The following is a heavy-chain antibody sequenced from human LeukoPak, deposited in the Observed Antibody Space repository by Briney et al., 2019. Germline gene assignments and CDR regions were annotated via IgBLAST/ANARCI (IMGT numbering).Heavy chain of an antibody. CDR3: ARVNGAAVGQMKTLNGGFCDY. D-gene: IGHD6-13*01. CDR2: ISSSGSTI. V-gene: IGHV3-11*01. CDR1: GFTFSDYY. J-gene: IGHJ4*02. Sequence: GGSLRLSCAASGFTFSDYYMSWIRQAPGKGLEWVSYISSSGSTIYYADSVKGRFTISRDNAKNSLYLQMNSLRAEDTAVYYCARVNGAAVGQMKTLNGGFCDYWGQGTLVTVSS.